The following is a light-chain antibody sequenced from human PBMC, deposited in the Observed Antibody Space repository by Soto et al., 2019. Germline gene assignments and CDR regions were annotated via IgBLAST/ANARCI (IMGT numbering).Light chain of an antibody. CDR1: LSISRY. V-gene: IGKV1-39*01. CDR2: GAS. CDR3: EQTYNSPIT. J-gene: IGKJ5*01. Sequence: DIELPQSPSSLSASVGDRVIITCRASLSISRYLHWYHHQPGKGPKVLIYGASSLQSGVSSRFSSSGSGTDFTLTISSVRTDDLGSYYCEQTYNSPITFGRWTRLEIK.